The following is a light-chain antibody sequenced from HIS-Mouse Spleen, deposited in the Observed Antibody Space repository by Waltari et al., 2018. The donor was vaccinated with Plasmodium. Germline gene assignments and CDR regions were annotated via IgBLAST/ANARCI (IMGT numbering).Light chain of an antibody. CDR3: QAWDSSTVV. J-gene: IGLJ2*01. CDR2: QDS. CDR1: KLGDKY. V-gene: IGLV3-1*01. Sequence: SYELTQPPSVSVSPGQTASITCSGDKLGDKYACWYQQKPGQSPVLVIYQDSKRPSGSPGRFYGSNSGNTATLTISGTQAMDEADYYCQAWDSSTVVFGGGTKLTVL.